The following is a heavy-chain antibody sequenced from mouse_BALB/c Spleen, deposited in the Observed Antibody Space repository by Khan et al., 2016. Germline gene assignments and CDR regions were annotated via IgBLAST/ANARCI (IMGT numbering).Heavy chain of an antibody. Sequence: QVQLKQSGAELVRPGSSVKISCKASGFAFSSYWMNWVKQRPGQGLEWIGQIYPGDGDTNYNGKFKGKATLTADKSSSTAYMQLSGLTSEDSAVYFCARGTPFANWGQGTLVTVSA. V-gene: IGHV1-80*01. D-gene: IGHD2-14*01. CDR2: IYPGDGDT. CDR1: GFAFSSYW. J-gene: IGHJ3*01. CDR3: ARGTPFAN.